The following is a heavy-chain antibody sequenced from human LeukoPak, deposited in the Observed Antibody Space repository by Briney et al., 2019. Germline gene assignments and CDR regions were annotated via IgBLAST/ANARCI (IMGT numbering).Heavy chain of an antibody. J-gene: IGHJ4*02. Sequence: PSETLSLTCAVSGCSISSDYYWGWIRQPPGRGLEWIASIYRNGRTYYNPSLKSRVTISLDTSRNQFSLKVNSVTAADTAVYFCARDRGGGSSPIDYWGQGTLVTVSS. CDR2: IYRNGRT. CDR1: GCSISSDYY. D-gene: IGHD6-6*01. CDR3: ARDRGGGSSPIDY. V-gene: IGHV4-38-2*02.